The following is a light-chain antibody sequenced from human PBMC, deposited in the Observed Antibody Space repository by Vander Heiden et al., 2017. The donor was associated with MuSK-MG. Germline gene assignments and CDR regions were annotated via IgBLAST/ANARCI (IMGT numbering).Light chain of an antibody. J-gene: IGLJ1*01. Sequence: QSALTQPPPASGSPGQSVPISCTGTSSDVGAYNYVSWYQQHPGKAPKLMIYEVSKRPSGVPDRFSGSKSGNTASLTVSGLQAEDEANYFCSSFAGSNNVFGTGTKVTVL. V-gene: IGLV2-8*01. CDR2: EVS. CDR1: SSDVGAYNY. CDR3: SSFAGSNNV.